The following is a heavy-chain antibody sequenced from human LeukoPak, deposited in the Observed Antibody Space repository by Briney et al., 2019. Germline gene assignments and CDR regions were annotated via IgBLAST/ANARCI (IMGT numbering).Heavy chain of an antibody. CDR3: AREAVAAADYYYYYSMDV. V-gene: IGHV4-34*01. Sequence: SETLSLTCAVYGGSFSGYYWTWIRQPPGKGLEWIGEINHSGGTNYNPSLKSRVTISVDTSKNQFSLKLSSVTAADTAVYYCAREAVAAADYYYYYSMDVWGQGTTVTVSS. J-gene: IGHJ6*02. CDR2: INHSGGT. CDR1: GGSFSGYY. D-gene: IGHD6-13*01.